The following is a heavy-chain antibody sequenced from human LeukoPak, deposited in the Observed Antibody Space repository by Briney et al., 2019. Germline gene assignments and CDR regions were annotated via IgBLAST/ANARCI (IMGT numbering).Heavy chain of an antibody. V-gene: IGHV3-23*01. CDR2: ISGSGGRT. CDR1: GFTFSSYA. CDR3: ARDLWFGESFDY. D-gene: IGHD3-10*01. J-gene: IGHJ4*02. Sequence: GGSLRLSCAASGFTFSSYAMSWVRQAPGKGLEWVSGISGSGGRTYYADSVKGRFTISRDNAKNSLYLQMNSLRAEDTAVYYCARDLWFGESFDYWGRGTLVTVSS.